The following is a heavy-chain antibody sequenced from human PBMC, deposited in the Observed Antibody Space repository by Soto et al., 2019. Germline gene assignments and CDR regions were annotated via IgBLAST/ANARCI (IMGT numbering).Heavy chain of an antibody. V-gene: IGHV4-4*07. J-gene: IGHJ4*02. CDR3: ARDGADVYSSSHAWDY. CDR1: GGSISSYY. Sequence: LSLTCTVSGGSISSYYWSWIRQPAGKGLEWIGRIYTSGSTNYNPSLKSRVTMSVDTSKNQFSLKLSSVTAADTAVYYCARDGADVYSSSHAWDYWGQGTLVTVSS. D-gene: IGHD6-13*01. CDR2: IYTSGST.